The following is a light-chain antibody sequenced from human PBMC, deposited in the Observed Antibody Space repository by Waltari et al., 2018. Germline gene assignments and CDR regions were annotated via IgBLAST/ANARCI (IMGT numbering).Light chain of an antibody. J-gene: IGKJ1*01. Sequence: DIQMTQSPSTLSAFVGDRVTIPCRASQSISTWLAWYQQKPGKAPKLLIYDASSLESGVPSRFSGSGSGTEFTLTISSLQPDDSATYYCQQYNSYSGTFGQGTKVEIK. CDR3: QQYNSYSGT. CDR1: QSISTW. V-gene: IGKV1-5*01. CDR2: DAS.